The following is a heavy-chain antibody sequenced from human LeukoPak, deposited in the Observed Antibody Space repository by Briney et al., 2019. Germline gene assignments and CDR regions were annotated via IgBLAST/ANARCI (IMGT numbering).Heavy chain of an antibody. V-gene: IGHV1-18*01. CDR2: ISAYNGNT. CDR1: GYTFTSYG. CDR3: ASSGYGGPFDY. Sequence: EASVKVSCKASGYTFTSYGISWVRQAPGQGLEWMGWISAYNGNTNYAQKLQGRVTMTTDTSTGTAYMELRSLRSDDTAVYYCASSGYGGPFDYWGQGTLVTVSS. J-gene: IGHJ4*02. D-gene: IGHD5-12*01.